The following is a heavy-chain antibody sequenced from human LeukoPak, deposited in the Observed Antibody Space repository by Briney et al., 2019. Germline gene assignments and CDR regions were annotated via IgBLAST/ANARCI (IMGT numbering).Heavy chain of an antibody. Sequence: PSETLSLTCTVSGGSISSGVYYWSWIRQHPGKGLEWIGYIYYSGSTDYNPSLKSRVTISVDTSKNQFSLKLNSVTAADTAVYYCARVRGYYDTSGYYSVYFDYWGQGTLVTVSS. V-gene: IGHV4-31*03. CDR1: GGSISSGVYY. J-gene: IGHJ4*02. CDR3: ARVRGYYDTSGYYSVYFDY. CDR2: IYYSGST. D-gene: IGHD3-22*01.